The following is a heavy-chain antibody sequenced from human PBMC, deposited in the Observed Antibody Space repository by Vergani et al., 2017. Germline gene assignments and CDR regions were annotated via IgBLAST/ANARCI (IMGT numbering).Heavy chain of an antibody. CDR3: ARANVELTTIRGDAFDI. V-gene: IGHV1-69*13. D-gene: IGHD5-24*01. Sequence: QVQLVQSGAEVKKPASSVKVSCKASGGKFISHDINCLRLPPAQGLECMGRIIPIFRTANYAQKFQGRVTITADESTNTAYMELSSLRAEDTAVDYCARANVELTTIRGDAFDIWGQGTMVTVSS. CDR2: IIPIFRTA. J-gene: IGHJ3*02. CDR1: GGKFISHD.